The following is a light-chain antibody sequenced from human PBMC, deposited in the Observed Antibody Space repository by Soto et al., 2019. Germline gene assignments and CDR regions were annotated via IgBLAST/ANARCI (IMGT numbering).Light chain of an antibody. V-gene: IGKV1-33*01. J-gene: IGKJ5*01. CDR1: QSISSW. Sequence: EIQMTQSPSSVSASVGARVTITCRASQSISSWLAWYQQKPGKAPNLMIYDASNLEIGVPSRFSGSGSGTHCTFTISSLQTEDIGTYYCQQYDILPITFGRGTRLEIK. CDR3: QQYDILPIT. CDR2: DAS.